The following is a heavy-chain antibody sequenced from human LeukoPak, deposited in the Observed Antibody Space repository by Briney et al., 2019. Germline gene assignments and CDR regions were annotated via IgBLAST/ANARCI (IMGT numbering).Heavy chain of an antibody. CDR2: INPSGGST. CDR1: GYTFTSYY. J-gene: IGHJ5*02. Sequence: GASVKVSCKASGYTFTSYYMHWVRQAPGQGLEWMGIINPSGGSTSYAQKFQGRVTMTRDTSTSTVYMELSSLRSEDTAVYYCAREGLRRYYDSREYNWFDPWGQGTLVTVSS. D-gene: IGHD3-22*01. V-gene: IGHV1-46*01. CDR3: AREGLRRYYDSREYNWFDP.